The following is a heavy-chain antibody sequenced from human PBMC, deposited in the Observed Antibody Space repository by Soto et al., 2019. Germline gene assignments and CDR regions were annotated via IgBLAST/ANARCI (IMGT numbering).Heavy chain of an antibody. Sequence: GASVKVSCKASGYTFTTYAITWVRQAPGKGLEWMGGFDPEDGETIYAQKFQGRVTMTEDASTDTAYMELSSLRSEDTAVYYCATDSYYDILTGYRAPHDAFDIWGQGTMVTVSS. V-gene: IGHV1-24*01. J-gene: IGHJ3*02. D-gene: IGHD3-9*01. CDR1: GYTFTTYA. CDR2: FDPEDGET. CDR3: ATDSYYDILTGYRAPHDAFDI.